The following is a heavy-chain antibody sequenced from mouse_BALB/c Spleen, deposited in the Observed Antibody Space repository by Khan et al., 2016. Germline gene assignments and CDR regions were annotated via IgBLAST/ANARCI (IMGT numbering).Heavy chain of an antibody. CDR3: ARDTTVVAKDYFDY. Sequence: EVKLLESGPGLVKPSQSLSLTCTVTGYSITSDYAWNWIRQFPGNKLEWMGYISYSGSTSYNPSLKSRISITRDTSKNQFFLQLNSVTTEDTATYYCARDTTVVAKDYFDYWGQGTTLTVSS. V-gene: IGHV3-2*02. CDR2: ISYSGST. CDR1: GYSITSDYA. J-gene: IGHJ2*01. D-gene: IGHD1-1*01.